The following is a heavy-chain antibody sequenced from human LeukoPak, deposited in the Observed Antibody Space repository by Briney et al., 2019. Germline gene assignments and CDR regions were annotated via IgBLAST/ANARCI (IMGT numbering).Heavy chain of an antibody. CDR3: SRENGAFSPFGY. CDR1: GGSITSTNW. Sequence: SETLSLTCGVSGGSITSTNWWSWGRQPPGQGLEWMGEVSLSGLTNYNPSLSSRVIMALDTSKNHLSLHLTSVTAADTAVYYCSRENGAFSPFGYWGQGYLVTVLS. V-gene: IGHV4-4*02. J-gene: IGHJ4*02. CDR2: VSLSGLT. D-gene: IGHD2-8*01.